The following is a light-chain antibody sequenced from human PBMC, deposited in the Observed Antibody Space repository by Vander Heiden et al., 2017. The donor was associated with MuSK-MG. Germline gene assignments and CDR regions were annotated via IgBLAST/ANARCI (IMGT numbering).Light chain of an antibody. CDR2: DAS. CDR3: QQRCNWPIT. Sequence: EIVLTQSPATLSLSPGERATLSCRASQSVSSYLAWYQQKPGQAPRLLIYDASNRATGIPARFSGSGSGTDFTLTISSLEPEDFAVYYCQQRCNWPITFGAGTKVEIK. V-gene: IGKV3-11*01. CDR1: QSVSSY. J-gene: IGKJ4*01.